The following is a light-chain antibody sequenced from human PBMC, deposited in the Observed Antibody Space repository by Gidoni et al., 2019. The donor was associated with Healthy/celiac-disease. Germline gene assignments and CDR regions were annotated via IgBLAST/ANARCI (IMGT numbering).Light chain of an antibody. J-gene: IGKJ4*01. CDR1: QDISNY. Sequence: DIKMTQSPSSLSASVGDRVTITCQASQDISNYLNWYQQKPGKATKLLIYDASNLETGVPSRFSGSGSGTDFTFTISSLQPEDIATYYCQQYDNLPLTFGGGTKVEIK. CDR2: DAS. V-gene: IGKV1-33*01. CDR3: QQYDNLPLT.